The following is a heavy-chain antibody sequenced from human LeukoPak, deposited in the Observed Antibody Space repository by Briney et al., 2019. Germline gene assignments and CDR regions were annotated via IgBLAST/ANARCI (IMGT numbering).Heavy chain of an antibody. CDR2: ISSSGSTI. D-gene: IGHD6-13*01. J-gene: IGHJ4*02. Sequence: GSLRLSCAASGFTFSDYYMSWIRQAPGKGLEWVSYISSSGSTIYYADSVKGRFTISRDNAKNSLYLQMNSLRVEDTAVYYCARIGYSSSAFDYWGQGTLVTVSS. CDR3: ARIGYSSSAFDY. CDR1: GFTFSDYY. V-gene: IGHV3-11*04.